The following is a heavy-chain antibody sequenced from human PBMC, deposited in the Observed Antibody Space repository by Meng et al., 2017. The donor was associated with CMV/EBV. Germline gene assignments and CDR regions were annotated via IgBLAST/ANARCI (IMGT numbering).Heavy chain of an antibody. CDR1: GFTFSSYS. D-gene: IGHD6-6*01. CDR3: ARDQQLGYYYGTDV. Sequence: LSLTCAASGFTFSSYSMNWVRQAPGKGLEWVSSISSSSSYIYYADSVKGRFTISRDNAKNSLYLQMNSLRAEDTAVYYCARDQQLGYYYGTDVWGQGTTVTVSS. J-gene: IGHJ6*02. CDR2: ISSSSSYI. V-gene: IGHV3-21*01.